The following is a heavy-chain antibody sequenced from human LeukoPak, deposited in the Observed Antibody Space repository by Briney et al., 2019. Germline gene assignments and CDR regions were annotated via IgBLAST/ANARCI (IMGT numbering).Heavy chain of an antibody. CDR1: GYTFTSYG. CDR2: ISAYNGNT. CDR3: ARAPGLFDDSPRIHDH. J-gene: IGHJ4*02. Sequence: GASVKVSCKASGYTFTSYGISWVRQAPGQGLEWMGWISAYNGNTNYAQKLQGRVTMTTDTSTSTAYMELRSLRSDDTAVYYCARAPGLFDDSPRIHDHWGQGTLVTVSS. D-gene: IGHD3-22*01. V-gene: IGHV1-18*01.